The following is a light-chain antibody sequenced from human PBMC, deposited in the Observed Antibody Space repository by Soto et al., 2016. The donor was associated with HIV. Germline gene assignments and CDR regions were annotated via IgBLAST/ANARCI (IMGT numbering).Light chain of an antibody. CDR3: QQYQGSSRT. CDR2: RAS. CDR1: QSISNL. V-gene: IGKV1-5*03. Sequence: DIQVTQSPSTLSASVGDRVTITCRASQSISNLLAWYQQKPGKAPNLLIYRASTLLSGVPSRFSGSGSGTEFTLTISSLQPNDFATYYCQQYQGSSRTFGQGTRVEIK. J-gene: IGKJ1*01.